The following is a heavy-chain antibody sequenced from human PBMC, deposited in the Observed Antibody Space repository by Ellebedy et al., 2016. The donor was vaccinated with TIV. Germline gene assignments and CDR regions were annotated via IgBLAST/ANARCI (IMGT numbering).Heavy chain of an antibody. CDR2: ISGSGGST. CDR3: ASGYCGGDCYSSGAFDI. D-gene: IGHD2-21*02. V-gene: IGHV3-23*01. CDR1: GFTFSSYA. Sequence: GESLKISXAASGFTFSSYAMSWVRQAPGKGLEWVSAISGSGGSTYYADSVQGRFTISRDNSKNTLYLQMNSLRAEDTAVYYCASGYCGGDCYSSGAFDIWGLGTMVTVSS. J-gene: IGHJ3*02.